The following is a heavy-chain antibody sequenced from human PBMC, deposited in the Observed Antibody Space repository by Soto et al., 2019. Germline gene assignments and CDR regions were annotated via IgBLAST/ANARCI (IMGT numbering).Heavy chain of an antibody. V-gene: IGHV1-69*13. CDR1: GGTFSSYA. CDR3: AREVPPTGSKAEVWFAYYYYYGMDV. CDR2: IIPIFGTA. J-gene: IGHJ6*02. Sequence: GASVKVSCKASGGTFSSYAISWVRQAPGQGLEWMGGIIPIFGTANYAQKFQGRVTITADESTSTAYMELSSLRSEDTAVYYCAREVPPTGSKAEVWFAYYYYYGMDVWGQGTTVTVSS. D-gene: IGHD3-10*01.